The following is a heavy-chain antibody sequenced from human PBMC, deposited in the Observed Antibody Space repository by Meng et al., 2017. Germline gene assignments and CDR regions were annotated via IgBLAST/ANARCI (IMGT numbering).Heavy chain of an antibody. V-gene: IGHV4-4*01. Sequence: GLGQGEGPGMVKPPDPLSLTCAGSGNSVSGTDRWSWIRLPPGKVLEGMGEVTNSGSTYSNQSHKSLVNISVDLYNKQILRRLCSVTAADTAVYFCARASLCRLFDIWVQGTLVTVSS. CDR3: ARASLCRLFDI. D-gene: IGHD2-2*01. CDR1: GNSVSGTDR. CDR2: VTNSGST. J-gene: IGHJ1*01.